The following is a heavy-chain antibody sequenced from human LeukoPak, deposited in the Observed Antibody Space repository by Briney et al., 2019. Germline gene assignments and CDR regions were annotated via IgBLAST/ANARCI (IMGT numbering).Heavy chain of an antibody. V-gene: IGHV3-7*01. CDR1: GFTFSNSW. D-gene: IGHD3-16*01. J-gene: IGHJ4*02. Sequence: GGSLRLSCAASGFTFSNSWMSWVRQAPGKGVEWLTNIKEDGSKKYYVASLKARFTISRDNAKNSLYLQMNSLRAEDTAVYYCVRDYVWGTSNSDYWGQGTLVTVSS. CDR2: IKEDGSKK. CDR3: VRDYVWGTSNSDY.